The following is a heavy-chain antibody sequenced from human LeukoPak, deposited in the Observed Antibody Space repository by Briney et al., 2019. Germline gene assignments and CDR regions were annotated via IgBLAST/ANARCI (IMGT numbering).Heavy chain of an antibody. CDR3: ARDTRAISRSTSCSACYYYGMDV. D-gene: IGHD2-2*01. V-gene: IGHV3-48*03. CDR1: GFTFSSYE. J-gene: IGHJ6*02. Sequence: GGSLRLSCAASGFTFSSYEMNWVRQAPGKGLEWVSYISSSGSTIYYADSVKGRFTISRDNAKNSLYLQMNSLRAEDTAVYYCARDTRAISRSTSCSACYYYGMDVWGQGTTVTVSS. CDR2: ISSSGSTI.